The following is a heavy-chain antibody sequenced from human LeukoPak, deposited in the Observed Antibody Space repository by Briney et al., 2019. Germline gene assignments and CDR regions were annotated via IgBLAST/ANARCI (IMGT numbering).Heavy chain of an antibody. CDR3: ARGFRFPYALDI. J-gene: IGHJ3*02. CDR1: GGSISSGSYY. D-gene: IGHD3-16*02. Sequence: PSETLSLTCTVSGGSISSGSYYWSWIRQPAGKGLEWIGRIYTSGSTNYNPSLKSRVTISVDTSKNQFSLKLSSVTAADTAVYYCARGFRFPYALDIWGQGTMVTVSS. V-gene: IGHV4-61*02. CDR2: IYTSGST.